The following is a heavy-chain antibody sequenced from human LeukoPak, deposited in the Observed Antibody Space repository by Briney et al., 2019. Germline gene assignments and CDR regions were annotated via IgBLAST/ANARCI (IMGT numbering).Heavy chain of an antibody. Sequence: GESLKISCKGSGYSFTSYWIGWVRQMPGKGLEWMGIIYPGDSDTRYSPSFQGQVTISADKSISTAYLQWSSLKASDTAMYYCARHALYSGYDLYAFDIWGQGTMVTVSS. D-gene: IGHD5-12*01. J-gene: IGHJ3*02. CDR2: IYPGDSDT. CDR1: GYSFTSYW. V-gene: IGHV5-51*01. CDR3: ARHALYSGYDLYAFDI.